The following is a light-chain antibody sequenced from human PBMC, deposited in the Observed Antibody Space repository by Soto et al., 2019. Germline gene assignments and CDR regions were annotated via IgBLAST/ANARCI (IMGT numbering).Light chain of an antibody. J-gene: IGKJ2*01. CDR3: QQYHNWPPQYT. Sequence: EIVMTQSPAALSVSPGDGATLSCRASQSVASNVAWYQQKAGQGPRLLIHGASTRAVGVPASFSGSGSGTESTLTIRSLQSEDFAVYYCQQYHNWPPQYTFGQGTKLQIK. CDR2: GAS. CDR1: QSVASN. V-gene: IGKV3-15*01.